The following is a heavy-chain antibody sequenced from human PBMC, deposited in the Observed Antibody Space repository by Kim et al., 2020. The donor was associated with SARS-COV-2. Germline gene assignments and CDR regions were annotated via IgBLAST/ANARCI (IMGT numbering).Heavy chain of an antibody. CDR2: IQIDGRST. V-gene: IGHV3-74*03. Sequence: GGSLRLSCAASGFTRRNYLMNLVRQTPGEGLVLVSRIQIDGRSTEYVDSVKGRFTIARDNATKPLYLQMNSLRPEDTAVYYCARAGDYDFSGYYGFCHHWGQGARGTVSS. D-gene: IGHD3-22*01. CDR1: GFTRRNYL. J-gene: IGHJ1*01. CDR3: ARAGDYDFSGYYGFCHH.